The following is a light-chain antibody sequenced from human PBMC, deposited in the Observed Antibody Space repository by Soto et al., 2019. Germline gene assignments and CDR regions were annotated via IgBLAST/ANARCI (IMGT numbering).Light chain of an antibody. V-gene: IGKV4-1*01. J-gene: IGKJ2*01. CDR2: WAS. CDR1: QSVLFSSNNKNY. CDR3: QQYYSTPYT. Sequence: DIVMTQSPDSLAVSLGERASINCKSSQSVLFSSNNKNYLDWYQQKPGQPPNLLISWASTRDSGVPERFSGSGSGTEFTLTISSLQAEDVAVYYCQQYYSTPYTFGQGTKLEI.